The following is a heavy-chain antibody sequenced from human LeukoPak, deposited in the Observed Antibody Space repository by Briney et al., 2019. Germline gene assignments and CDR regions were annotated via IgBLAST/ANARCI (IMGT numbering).Heavy chain of an antibody. D-gene: IGHD3-3*01. CDR2: IIPILGIA. CDR1: VGTFSSYA. V-gene: IGHV1-69*04. Sequence: SVKVSCKSSVGTFSSYAISWVRQAPGQGLEWMGRIIPILGIANYAQKFQGRVTITADKSTSTAYMELSSLRSEDTAVYYCARSSITIINWFDPWGQGTLVTVSS. CDR3: ARSSITIINWFDP. J-gene: IGHJ5*02.